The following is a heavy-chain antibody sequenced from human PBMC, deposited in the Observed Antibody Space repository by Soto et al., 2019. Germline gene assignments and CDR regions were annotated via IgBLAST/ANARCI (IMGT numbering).Heavy chain of an antibody. J-gene: IGHJ3*02. CDR1: GGSISSGDYY. CDR3: SRITGSAPNSFLT. Sequence: PSETLSLTCTVSGGSISSGDYYWSWIRHPPGKALEWIGYIFYSGSTNYNPSLESRVTISVDMSKNQFSLKLGSVTAADTAVYYCSRITGSAPNSFLTWRQGTMVTV. CDR2: IFYSGST. V-gene: IGHV4-61*08. D-gene: IGHD3-9*01.